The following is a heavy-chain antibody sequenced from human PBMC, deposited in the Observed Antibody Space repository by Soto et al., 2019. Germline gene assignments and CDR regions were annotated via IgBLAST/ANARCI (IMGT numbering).Heavy chain of an antibody. CDR2: IYDSGCT. V-gene: IGHV4-31*03. CDR3: EKGNRGWLYY. Sequence: QVPLQESGPGLVKPSQTLSLTCTVSGGSISSGGYYWSWIRQHPGKGLEWIGYIYDSGCTYYNPSIESRVTISVDTSKKQFTLSLSSVTAADAGVDYCEKGNRGWLYYVGQGPLDNFSS. D-gene: IGHD6-19*01. CDR1: GGSISSGGYY. J-gene: IGHJ4*02.